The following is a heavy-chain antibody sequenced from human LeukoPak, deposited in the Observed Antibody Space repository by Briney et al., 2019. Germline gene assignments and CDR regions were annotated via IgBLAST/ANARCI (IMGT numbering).Heavy chain of an antibody. CDR1: GGSISSSSYY. CDR2: IIYSGST. Sequence: PSSTLSFTCTVSGGSISSSSYYWLWIRQPSGKWLEWIGNIIYSGSTYYNPSLRSRVTISVDTSKNQMSLSLSSVTAAATAVCYCARRQVSSSYIDNWGQGTLVTVSS. J-gene: IGHJ4*02. V-gene: IGHV4-39*01. CDR3: ARRQVSSSYIDN. D-gene: IGHD5/OR15-5a*01.